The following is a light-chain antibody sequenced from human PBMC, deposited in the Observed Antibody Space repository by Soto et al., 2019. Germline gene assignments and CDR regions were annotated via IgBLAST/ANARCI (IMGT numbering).Light chain of an antibody. CDR2: EVS. J-gene: IGLJ1*01. CDR3: SSYAGSGSYV. Sequence: QSALTQPPSASGSPGQSVTISCTGTSSDVGGFNYVSWYQQHPDKAPKLMIYEVSKRPSGVPDRFSGSKSGNTASLTVSGLQAEDEAHYYCSSYAGSGSYVFGTGTKVTVL. CDR1: SSDVGGFNY. V-gene: IGLV2-8*01.